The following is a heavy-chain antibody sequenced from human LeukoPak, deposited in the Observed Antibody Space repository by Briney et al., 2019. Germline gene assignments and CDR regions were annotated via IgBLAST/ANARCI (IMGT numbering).Heavy chain of an antibody. J-gene: IGHJ3*02. CDR2: IYYSGST. CDR1: GGSISSGGYY. CDR3: ARSKYYYEGSGYPLPDAFDI. Sequence: PSETLSLTCTVSGGSISSGGYYWSSIRQHPGKGLEWIGYIYYSGSTYYNPSLKSRVTISVYTSKNQFSLKLSSVTAADTALYYCARSKYYYEGSGYPLPDAFDIWGQGTMVTVSS. D-gene: IGHD3-22*01. V-gene: IGHV4-31*03.